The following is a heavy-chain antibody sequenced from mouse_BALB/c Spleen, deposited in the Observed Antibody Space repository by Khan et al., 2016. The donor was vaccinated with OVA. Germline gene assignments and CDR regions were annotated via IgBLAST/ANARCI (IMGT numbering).Heavy chain of an antibody. J-gene: IGHJ4*01. Sequence: VQLQQSGTELVKPGASVKLSCTASGFKIKDTYIHWVKQRPEQGLEWIGRIDPANGNTKYDPKFQGKATITADTSSNTAYLQLSSLTSEDTAVYYCTYSLVLYGMDYWGQGTSVTVSS. CDR3: TYSLVLYGMDY. V-gene: IGHV14-3*02. CDR1: GFKIKDTY. D-gene: IGHD1-2*01. CDR2: IDPANGNT.